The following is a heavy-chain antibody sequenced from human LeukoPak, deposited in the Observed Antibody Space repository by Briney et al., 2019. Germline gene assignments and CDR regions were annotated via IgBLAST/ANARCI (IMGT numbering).Heavy chain of an antibody. Sequence: SETLSLTCTVSGGSISSSSYYWGWIRRPPGKGLEWIGSIYYSGSTYYNPSLKSRVTISVDTSKNQFSLKLSSVTAADTAVYYCARFEPWSYFDYWGQGTLVTVSS. CDR2: IYYSGST. V-gene: IGHV4-39*01. CDR1: GGSISSSSYY. J-gene: IGHJ4*02. D-gene: IGHD1-14*01. CDR3: ARFEPWSYFDY.